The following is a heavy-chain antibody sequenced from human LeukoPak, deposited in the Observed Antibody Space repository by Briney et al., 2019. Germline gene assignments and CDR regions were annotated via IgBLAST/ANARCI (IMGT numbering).Heavy chain of an antibody. CDR1: GFTFSNAW. V-gene: IGHV3-15*01. D-gene: IGHD3-22*01. CDR2: IKSRTDGGTT. CDR3: TASITMIVVALNWFDP. J-gene: IGHJ5*02. Sequence: GGSLRLSCAASGFTFSNAWMSWVRQAPGKGLEWVGRIKSRTDGGTTEYAAPVKGRFTISRDYSKNTLYLQMNSLKTEDTAVYYCTASITMIVVALNWFDPWGQGTLVTVSS.